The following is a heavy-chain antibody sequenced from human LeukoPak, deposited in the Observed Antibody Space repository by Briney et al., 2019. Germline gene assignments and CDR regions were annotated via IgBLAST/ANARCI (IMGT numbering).Heavy chain of an antibody. CDR1: GYTFSNYH. D-gene: IGHD5-24*01. J-gene: IGHJ4*02. CDR2: INPRYGSA. CDR3: AREEARDGSTGYYFGY. Sequence: AASVKVSCKASGYTFSNYHIHWVRQAPGQGIEWMGIINPRYGSATYAQKFQGRVTMTRDMSTSTVHMELSSLRSDDTAVYYCAREEARDGSTGYYFGYWGQGTLLTVSS. V-gene: IGHV1-46*01.